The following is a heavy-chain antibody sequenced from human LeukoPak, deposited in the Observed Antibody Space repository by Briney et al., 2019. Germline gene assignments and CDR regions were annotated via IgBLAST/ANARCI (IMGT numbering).Heavy chain of an antibody. CDR2: IYYSGST. V-gene: IGHV4-31*03. CDR3: ARVEMATIFFDY. D-gene: IGHD5-24*01. CDR1: GGSISSGGYY. Sequence: PSETLSLTCTVSGGSISSGGYYWSWIRQHPGKGLEWIGYIYYSGSTYYNPSLKSRVTISVDTSKNQFSLKLSSVTAADTAVYYCARVEMATIFFDYWGQGTLVTVSS. J-gene: IGHJ4*02.